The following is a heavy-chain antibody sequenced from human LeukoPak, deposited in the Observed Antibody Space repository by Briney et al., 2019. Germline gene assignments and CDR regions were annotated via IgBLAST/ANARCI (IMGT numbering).Heavy chain of an antibody. V-gene: IGHV4-34*01. CDR3: ARGGGWLKRWFDP. Sequence: SETLSLTCAVYGGSFSGYYWSWIRQPPGKGLEWIGEINHSGSTNYNPSLKSRVTISVDTSKNQFSLKLSSVTAADTAVYYCARGGGWLKRWFDPWGQGTLVTVSA. J-gene: IGHJ5*02. CDR2: INHSGST. D-gene: IGHD3-22*01. CDR1: GGSFSGYY.